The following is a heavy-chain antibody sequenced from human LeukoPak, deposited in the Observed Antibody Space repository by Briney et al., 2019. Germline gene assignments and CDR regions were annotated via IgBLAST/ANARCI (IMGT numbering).Heavy chain of an antibody. J-gene: IGHJ6*03. D-gene: IGHD4-17*01. CDR3: ANYGDYGSHYMDV. V-gene: IGHV1-69*05. Sequence: SVKVSCKASGGTSSSYTISWVRQAPGQGLEWMGGIIPIFGTANYAQKFQGRVTITTDESTSTAYMELSSLRSEDTAVYYCANYGDYGSHYMDVWGQGTTVTVSS. CDR2: IIPIFGTA. CDR1: GGTSSSYT.